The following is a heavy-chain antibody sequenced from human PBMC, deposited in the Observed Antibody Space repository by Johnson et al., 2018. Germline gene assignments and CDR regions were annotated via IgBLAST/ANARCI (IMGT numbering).Heavy chain of an antibody. Sequence: QMVQAGGGLVQPGRSLRLSCAASGLTFDDYAMHWVRQAPGKGLEWAPGISGSSGHRGSADSVKRRVTIARDNANNCLYLQMNSPRTEDTSFYYCAKDMGVRDYQLLSTDNYYGMDVWCQGSTVNVSS. D-gene: IGHD2-2*01. J-gene: IGHJ6*02. V-gene: IGHV3-9*01. CDR1: GLTFDDYA. CDR2: ISGSSGHR. CDR3: AKDMGVRDYQLLSTDNYYGMDV.